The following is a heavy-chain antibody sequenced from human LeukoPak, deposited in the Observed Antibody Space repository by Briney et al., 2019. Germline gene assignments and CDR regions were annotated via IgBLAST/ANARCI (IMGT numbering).Heavy chain of an antibody. Sequence: GGSLRLSCAASGFSVSSSYMYWVRQAPGKGLEWVSFFYRGDTTYYAESVRGRFTISRDNSKNTLYLLMNSLIPEDTAVYYCATDFEQDSWSGHSDWGQGTLVTVSS. V-gene: IGHV3-53*01. CDR3: ATDFEQDSWSGHSD. CDR1: GFSVSSSY. J-gene: IGHJ4*02. D-gene: IGHD3-3*01. CDR2: FYRGDTT.